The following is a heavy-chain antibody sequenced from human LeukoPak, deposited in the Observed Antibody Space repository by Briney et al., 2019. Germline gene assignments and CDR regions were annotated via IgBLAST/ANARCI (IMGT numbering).Heavy chain of an antibody. CDR1: GYSISTGYY. CDR3: ARESYYDSSGYSHDAFDI. D-gene: IGHD3-22*01. CDR2: FYHGGST. V-gene: IGHV4-38-2*02. Sequence: RSSETLSLTCTVSGYSISTGYYWDWIRQPPGKGLEWIGTFYHGGSTYYNPSLKSRVTISVDTSKNQFSLNLTSVTAADTAVYYCARESYYDSSGYSHDAFDIWGQGTMVTVSS. J-gene: IGHJ3*02.